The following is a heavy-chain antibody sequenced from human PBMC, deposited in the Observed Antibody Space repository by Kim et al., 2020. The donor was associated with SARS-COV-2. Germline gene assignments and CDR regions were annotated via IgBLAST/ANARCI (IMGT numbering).Heavy chain of an antibody. D-gene: IGHD3-10*01. Sequence: AQKLQGRVTMTTDTCTSTAYMELRSLRSDDTAVYYCARDVGRRAGAYFDYWGQGTLVTVSS. J-gene: IGHJ4*02. V-gene: IGHV1-18*01. CDR3: ARDVGRRAGAYFDY.